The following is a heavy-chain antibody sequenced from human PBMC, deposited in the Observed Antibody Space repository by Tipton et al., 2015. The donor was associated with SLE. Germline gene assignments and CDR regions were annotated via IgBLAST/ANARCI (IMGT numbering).Heavy chain of an antibody. J-gene: IGHJ4*02. D-gene: IGHD5-24*01. CDR2: IYYSGST. V-gene: IGHV4-61*01. Sequence: TLSLTCTVSSGSVSSGSYYWSWIRQPPGKGLEWIGYIYYSGSTNYNPSLKSRVTISVDTSKNQFSLKLSSVTAADTAVYYCAILEMATSTVDYWGQGTLVTVSS. CDR1: SGSVSSGSYY. CDR3: AILEMATSTVDY.